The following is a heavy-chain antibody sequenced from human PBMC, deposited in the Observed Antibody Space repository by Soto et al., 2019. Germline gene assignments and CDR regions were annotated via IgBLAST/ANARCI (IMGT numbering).Heavy chain of an antibody. CDR1: GFSFSDYY. V-gene: IGHV3-11*01. CDR2: IRSSGNTI. J-gene: IGHJ6*02. CDR3: AGGRTIFNGMDV. D-gene: IGHD3-10*02. Sequence: QVQLVESGGGLVKPGGSLRVSCAASGFSFSDYYMSWIRQAPGKGLEWVSYIRSSGNTIYHADSVKGRFTISRDNAKNSLTLQMNSLRDEDTAVYYCAGGRTIFNGMDVWGQGTTVTVSS.